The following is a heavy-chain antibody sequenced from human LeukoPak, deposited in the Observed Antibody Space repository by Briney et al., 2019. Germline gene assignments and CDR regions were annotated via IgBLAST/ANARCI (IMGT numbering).Heavy chain of an antibody. CDR1: GFTFSSYG. Sequence: GGSLRLSCAASGFTFSSYGMHWVRQAPGKGLEWVAYIRYDGSNKYYADSVKGRLTISRDNSKNTLYLQMTSLRGDDTAVYYCAKEKNSYSSSSGQGYWGQGTLVTVSS. CDR3: AKEKNSYSSSSGQGY. V-gene: IGHV3-30*02. D-gene: IGHD6-6*01. CDR2: IRYDGSNK. J-gene: IGHJ4*02.